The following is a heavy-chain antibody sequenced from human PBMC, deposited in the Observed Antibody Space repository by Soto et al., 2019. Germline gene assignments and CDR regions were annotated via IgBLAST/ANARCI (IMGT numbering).Heavy chain of an antibody. D-gene: IGHD3-10*01. Sequence: PGGSLRLSCAASGFTFRNYGMHWVRQAPGKGLEWVAVIFYDGGNKYYADSVKGRFTISRDNSKNTLYLQMNSLRAEDTAVYYCAGGAGSYYAPFDHWGQGTLVTAPQ. CDR2: IFYDGGNK. V-gene: IGHV3-30*03. CDR3: AGGAGSYYAPFDH. CDR1: GFTFRNYG. J-gene: IGHJ4*02.